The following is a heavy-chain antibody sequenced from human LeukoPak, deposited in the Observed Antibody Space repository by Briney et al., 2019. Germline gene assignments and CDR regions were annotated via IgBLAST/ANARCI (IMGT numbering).Heavy chain of an antibody. CDR2: IKTRDAGGAT. D-gene: IGHD3-3*01. V-gene: IGHV3-15*01. CDR3: VTDWDQAPLRFLDLGDY. Sequence: GESLRLSCAASGFTVSSNYMSWVRQAPGKGLEWGAHIKTRDAGGATQYGAPVKDRFTISSDDSANNLYMKMNSLKTEDTAVYYCVTDWDQAPLRFLDLGDYWGQGTLVTVST. CDR1: GFTVSSNY. J-gene: IGHJ4*02.